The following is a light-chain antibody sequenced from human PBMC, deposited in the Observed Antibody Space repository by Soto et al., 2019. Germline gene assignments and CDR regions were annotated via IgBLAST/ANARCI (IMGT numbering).Light chain of an antibody. V-gene: IGKV1-9*01. CDR3: QQLNSYPLT. CDR2: EAS. Sequence: DIHLTQSPSFLSASVGDRVTITCRASQGISSFLAWYQQKPGKAPKLLIYEASTLQSGVPSRFSGSGSGTEFTLTIRSMQPEDFATYYCQQLNSYPLTFGGGTKVEIK. CDR1: QGISSF. J-gene: IGKJ4*01.